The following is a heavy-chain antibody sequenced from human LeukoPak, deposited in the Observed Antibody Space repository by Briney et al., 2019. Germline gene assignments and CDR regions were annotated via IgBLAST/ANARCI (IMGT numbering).Heavy chain of an antibody. V-gene: IGHV4-34*01. Sequence: SETLSLTCAVYGGSFSGYYWSWVRQPPGKGLEWIGEINHSGSTNYNPSLKSRVTISVDTSKNQFSLKLSSVTAADTAVYYCARGLSAIVYWGQGTLVTVSS. CDR1: GGSFSGYY. J-gene: IGHJ4*02. D-gene: IGHD2-15*01. CDR3: ARGLSAIVY. CDR2: INHSGST.